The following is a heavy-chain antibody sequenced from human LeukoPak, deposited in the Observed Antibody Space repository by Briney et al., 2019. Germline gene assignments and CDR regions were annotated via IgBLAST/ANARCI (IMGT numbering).Heavy chain of an antibody. J-gene: IGHJ4*02. D-gene: IGHD5-12*01. CDR3: ARGRNRWLRLTQGFDY. V-gene: IGHV4-39*07. CDR1: GGAISSSFYY. Sequence: SETLSLTCTVSGGAISSSFYYWGWIRQPPGGGLEWIGSIYYSGSTYYHPSLKSRVTISVDPTKNQSSLKPSSVTAADTAVYYCARGRNRWLRLTQGFDYWGQGTLVTVSS. CDR2: IYYSGST.